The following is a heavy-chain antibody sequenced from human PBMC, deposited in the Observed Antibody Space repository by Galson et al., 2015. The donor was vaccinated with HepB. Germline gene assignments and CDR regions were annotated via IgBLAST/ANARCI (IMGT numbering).Heavy chain of an antibody. CDR3: ARDQGGRGGGWYGVYYYMDV. D-gene: IGHD6-19*01. Sequence: ETLSLTCAVSGGSISSSNWWSWVRQPPGKGLEWIGEIYHSGSTNYNPSLESRVTISVDKSKNQFSLKLSSVTAADTAVYYCARDQGGRGGGWYGVYYYMDVWGKGTTVTVSS. V-gene: IGHV4-4*02. J-gene: IGHJ6*03. CDR1: GGSISSSNW. CDR2: IYHSGST.